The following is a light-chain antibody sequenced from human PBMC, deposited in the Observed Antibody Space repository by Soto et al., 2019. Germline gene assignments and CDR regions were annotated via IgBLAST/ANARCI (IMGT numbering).Light chain of an antibody. J-gene: IGKJ1*01. CDR2: AAS. CDR1: QTVSSNY. Sequence: EIVLTQSPGTLSLSPGERATLSCRASQTVSSNYLAWYQQKPGQAPRLRIYAASTRATGIPDRFSGSGSGTDFTLAISRLEPEDFAVYYCQQYGSSPRTFGQGTKVEIK. V-gene: IGKV3-20*01. CDR3: QQYGSSPRT.